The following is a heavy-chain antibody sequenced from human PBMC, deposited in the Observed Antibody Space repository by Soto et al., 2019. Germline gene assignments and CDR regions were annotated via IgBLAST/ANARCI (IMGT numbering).Heavy chain of an antibody. CDR1: GYTFTSYA. CDR2: INAGNGNT. V-gene: IGHV1-3*01. CDR3: ARLMITFGGVIVFFDY. J-gene: IGHJ4*02. D-gene: IGHD3-16*02. Sequence: QVQLVQSGAEVKKPGASVKVSCKASGYTFTSYAMHWVRQAPGQRLEWMGWINAGNGNTKYSQKFQGRVTITRDTSASTAYMELISLRSEDTAVYYCARLMITFGGVIVFFDYWGQGTLVTVSS.